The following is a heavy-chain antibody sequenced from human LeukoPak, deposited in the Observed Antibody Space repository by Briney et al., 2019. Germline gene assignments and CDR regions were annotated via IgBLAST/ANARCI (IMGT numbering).Heavy chain of an antibody. CDR2: ISSTSIYT. J-gene: IGHJ4*02. CDR1: GLTFSDYY. D-gene: IGHD6-13*01. V-gene: IGHV3-11*03. Sequence: GGSLRLSCAASGLTFSDYYMSWIRQAPGKGLEWISFISSTSIYTEYVDSVKGRFTISRDNANDSLYLQMNSLRAEDTAVYYCATLLRSQLVSVADYWGQGTLVTVSS. CDR3: ATLLRSQLVSVADY.